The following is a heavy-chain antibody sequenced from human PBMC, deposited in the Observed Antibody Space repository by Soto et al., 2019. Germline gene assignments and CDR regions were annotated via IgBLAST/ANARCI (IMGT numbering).Heavy chain of an antibody. D-gene: IGHD3-10*01. CDR3: ARGNQYYYGSGSYYNNWFDP. CDR2: INHSGST. CDR1: GGSFSGYY. J-gene: IGHJ5*02. V-gene: IGHV4-34*01. Sequence: SETLSLTCAVYGGSFSGYYWSWIRQPPGKGLEWNGEINHSGSTNYNPSLKSRVTISVDTSKNQFSLKLSSVTAADTAVYDCARGNQYYYGSGSYYNNWFDPWGQGTLVTVSS.